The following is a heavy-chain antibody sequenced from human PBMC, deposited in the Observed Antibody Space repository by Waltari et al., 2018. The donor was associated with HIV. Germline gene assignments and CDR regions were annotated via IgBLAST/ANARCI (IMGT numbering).Heavy chain of an antibody. CDR1: GYTFTRYY. D-gene: IGHD2-2*01. V-gene: IGHV1-46*01. CDR3: ARGSQCSSTSCYPHYYYGMDV. J-gene: IGHJ6*02. CDR2: INPSGGSI. Sequence: QVQLVQSGAEVKKPGASVKVSCKASGYTFTRYYMHWVRQAPGQGLEWMGIINPSGGSITYAQKFQGRVTMTRDTSTRTVYMEVSSLRSEDTAVYYCARGSQCSSTSCYPHYYYGMDVWGQGTTVTVS.